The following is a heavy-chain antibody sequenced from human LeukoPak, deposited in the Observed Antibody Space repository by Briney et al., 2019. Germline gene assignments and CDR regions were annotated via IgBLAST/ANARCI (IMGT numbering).Heavy chain of an antibody. D-gene: IGHD3-22*01. J-gene: IGHJ5*02. V-gene: IGHV1-3*01. Sequence: ASVNVSCKASGYTFTSYAMHWVRQAPGQRLEWMGWINAGNGNTKYSQKFQGRVTITRDTSASTAYMELSSLRSEDTAVYYCARDRNRIYYDSSGYKSWFDPWGQGTLVTVSS. CDR1: GYTFTSYA. CDR3: ARDRNRIYYDSSGYKSWFDP. CDR2: INAGNGNT.